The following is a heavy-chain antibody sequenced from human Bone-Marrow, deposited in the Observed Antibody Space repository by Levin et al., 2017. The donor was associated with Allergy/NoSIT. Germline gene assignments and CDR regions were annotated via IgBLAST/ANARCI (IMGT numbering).Heavy chain of an antibody. D-gene: IGHD2-21*02. CDR3: AREVDMVTTTDAFDI. CDR1: GVSIGGDNYY. J-gene: IGHJ3*02. V-gene: IGHV4-31*03. Sequence: KSSETLSLTCTVSGVSIGGDNYYWSWIRQHPEKGLEWIGYIYYTGRVHYNPSLESRATISRDRSKNQFSLTLTSVTAADTAVYYCAREVDMVTTTDAFDIWGQGTMVTVSS. CDR2: IYYTGRV.